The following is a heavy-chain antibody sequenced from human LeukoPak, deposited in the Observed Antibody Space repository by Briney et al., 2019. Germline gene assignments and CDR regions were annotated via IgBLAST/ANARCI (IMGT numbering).Heavy chain of an antibody. J-gene: IGHJ4*02. Sequence: SETLSLTCTVSGYAISSGYYWGWIRQPPGKGLEWIGSIYHSGSTYYNPSLESRVTISVDTSKNEFSLNLRSVTAADTAVYYCASPRVGFLHWGQGTLVTVSS. CDR1: GYAISSGYY. CDR2: IYHSGST. V-gene: IGHV4-38-2*02. D-gene: IGHD2/OR15-2a*01. CDR3: ASPRVGFLH.